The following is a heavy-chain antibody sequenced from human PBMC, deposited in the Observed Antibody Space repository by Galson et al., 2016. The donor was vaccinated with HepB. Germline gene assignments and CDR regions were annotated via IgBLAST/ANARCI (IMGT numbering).Heavy chain of an antibody. Sequence: SLRLSCAASGFTFSNCAMTWVRQAPGKGLEWVSAIIGSGGSTYYADSVKGRFTISRDNSKNTLYLQMNSLRAEDTAVYYCARDLSGTYGRYYYYGMDVWGQGTTVTVSS. CDR3: ARDLSGTYGRYYYYGMDV. CDR2: IIGSGGST. D-gene: IGHD1-26*01. V-gene: IGHV3-23*01. CDR1: GFTFSNCA. J-gene: IGHJ6*02.